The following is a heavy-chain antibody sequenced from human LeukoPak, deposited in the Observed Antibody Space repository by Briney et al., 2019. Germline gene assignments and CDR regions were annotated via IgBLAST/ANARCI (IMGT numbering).Heavy chain of an antibody. V-gene: IGHV3-30*18. Sequence: GRSLRLSCAASGFTFSSYGMHWVRQAPGKGLEWVAVISYDGSNKYYADSVKGRFTISRDNSKNTLYLQMNSLRAEDTAVYYCAKRGWRAVAGLIYYYYMDVWGKGTTVTVSS. CDR1: GFTFSSYG. J-gene: IGHJ6*03. CDR2: ISYDGSNK. D-gene: IGHD6-19*01. CDR3: AKRGWRAVAGLIYYYYMDV.